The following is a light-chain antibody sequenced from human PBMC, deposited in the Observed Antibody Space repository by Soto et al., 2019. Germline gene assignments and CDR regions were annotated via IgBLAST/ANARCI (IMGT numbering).Light chain of an antibody. CDR3: AAWDDSPNVFYV. CDR1: NSNIGSNN. Sequence: QSVLTQPPSVSGTPGQRVTISCSGSNSNIGSNNVNWYQQLPGTAPKLLICVPDRFSGSKSGNSASLTISGLQSEDEAEYYCAAWDDSPNVFYVFGTGTKVTVL. V-gene: IGLV1-44*01. J-gene: IGLJ1*01.